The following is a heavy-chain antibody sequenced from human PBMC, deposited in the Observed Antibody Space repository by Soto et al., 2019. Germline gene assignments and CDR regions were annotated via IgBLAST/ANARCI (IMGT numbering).Heavy chain of an antibody. D-gene: IGHD6-19*01. V-gene: IGHV3-30*03. J-gene: IGHJ4*02. CDR3: GRGGRQWLVTSGFNY. CDR1: GFTFSDYA. Sequence: VQLVESGGGVVQPGRSLRLSCAASGFTFSDYAMHWVRQAPGKGLEWVAVVSHDGRNTHYADSVKGRFTISRDSSKNTVSLEMTSRRAEDTAVYYCGRGGRQWLVTSGFNYWGQGALVTVSS. CDR2: VSHDGRNT.